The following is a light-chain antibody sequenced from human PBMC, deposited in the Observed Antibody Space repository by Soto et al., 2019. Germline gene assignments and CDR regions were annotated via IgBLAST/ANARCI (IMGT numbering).Light chain of an antibody. CDR3: HHYGSSPYT. CDR2: GVS. J-gene: IGKJ2*01. Sequence: EIVLTQSPGTLSLSPGERATLSCRASQSLSGNYLAWYQQKPGQAPRLLIFGVSSRATGIPDRFSGSGSGTDFTLTINRLEPEDFAVYYCHHYGSSPYTFGLGTQLESK. CDR1: QSLSGNY. V-gene: IGKV3-20*01.